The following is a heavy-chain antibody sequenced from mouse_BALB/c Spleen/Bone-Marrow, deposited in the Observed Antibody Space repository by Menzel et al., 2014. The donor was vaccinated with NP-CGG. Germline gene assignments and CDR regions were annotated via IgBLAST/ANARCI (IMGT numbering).Heavy chain of an antibody. J-gene: IGHJ3*01. CDR2: IDPANGNT. Sequence: EVQLQQSGAELVKPGASVKLSCPASGFNIKDTYIHWVKQRPEQGLEWIGRIDPANGNTKYDPKFQGKATITTDTSSNTAYLQLSSLTSEDTAVYYCASYYYGRSSFACWGQGTLVTVSA. V-gene: IGHV14-3*02. CDR1: GFNIKDTY. D-gene: IGHD1-1*01. CDR3: ASYYYGRSSFAC.